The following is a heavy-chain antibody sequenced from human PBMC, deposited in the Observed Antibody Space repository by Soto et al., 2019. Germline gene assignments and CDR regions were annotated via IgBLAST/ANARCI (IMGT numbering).Heavy chain of an antibody. D-gene: IGHD5-18*01. CDR1: GYTFTGYY. V-gene: IGHV1-2*02. CDR3: ARDNTAMVILYYYGMDV. CDR2: INPNSGGT. J-gene: IGHJ6*02. Sequence: ASVKVSCKASGYTFTGYYMHWVRQAPGQGLEWMGWINPNSGGTNYAQKFQGRVTMTRDTSISTAYMELSRLRSDDTAVYYCARDNTAMVILYYYGMDVWGQGTTVTVSS.